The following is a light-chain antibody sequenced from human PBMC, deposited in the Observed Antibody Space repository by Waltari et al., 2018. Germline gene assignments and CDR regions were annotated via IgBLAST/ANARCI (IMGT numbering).Light chain of an antibody. CDR2: DIP. CDR1: SSDVGDYNF. J-gene: IGLJ3*02. CDR3: CSYVGSHTNWV. V-gene: IGLV2-11*01. Sequence: QSALTQPRSVSGSPGQSVTISCTGISSDVGDYNFVSWYQHHPGKAPKLIIHDIPARPSGVPARFSGSKSGNTASLTISGLQAEDEADYYCCSYVGSHTNWVVGGGTKLTVL.